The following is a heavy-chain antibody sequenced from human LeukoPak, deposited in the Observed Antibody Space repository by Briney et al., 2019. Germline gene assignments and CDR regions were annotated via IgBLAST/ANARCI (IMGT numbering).Heavy chain of an antibody. D-gene: IGHD6-13*01. V-gene: IGHV3-30*02. J-gene: IGHJ4*02. CDR2: IRYDGSNK. CDR3: AKEILAAAGPFDY. Sequence: GGSLRLSCAASGFTFSSYGMHWVRQAPGKGLEWVAFIRYDGSNKYYADSVKGRFTISRDNSKNTLYLQMNSLRAEDTAVYYCAKEILAAAGPFDYWGQGTLVTVSS. CDR1: GFTFSSYG.